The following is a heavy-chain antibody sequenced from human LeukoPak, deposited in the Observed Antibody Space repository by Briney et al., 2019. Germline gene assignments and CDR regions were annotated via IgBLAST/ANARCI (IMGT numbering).Heavy chain of an antibody. Sequence: GGSLRLSCAASGFTFSSYWMSWVRQAPGKGLEWVANIKQDGSEKYYVDSVKGRFTISRDNAKNSLYLQMNSLRAEDTAVYYCARDFREIDYYYYGVDVWGQGTTVTVSS. D-gene: IGHD5-24*01. CDR1: GFTFSSYW. CDR2: IKQDGSEK. V-gene: IGHV3-7*01. J-gene: IGHJ6*02. CDR3: ARDFREIDYYYYGVDV.